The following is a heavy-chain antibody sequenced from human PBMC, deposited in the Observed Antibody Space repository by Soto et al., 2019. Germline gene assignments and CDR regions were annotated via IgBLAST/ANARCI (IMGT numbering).Heavy chain of an antibody. Sequence: SVKVYSKASGGAFSSYAISWVRQAPGQGLEWTGGIIPMFGTANYAQKFQGRVTITADESTSTAYMELSSLRSEDTAVYYCARDEVDIVATIGPHYYYGMDGWGQGTPVTVSS. CDR3: ARDEVDIVATIGPHYYYGMDG. CDR1: GGAFSSYA. D-gene: IGHD5-12*01. V-gene: IGHV1-69*13. J-gene: IGHJ6*01. CDR2: IIPMFGTA.